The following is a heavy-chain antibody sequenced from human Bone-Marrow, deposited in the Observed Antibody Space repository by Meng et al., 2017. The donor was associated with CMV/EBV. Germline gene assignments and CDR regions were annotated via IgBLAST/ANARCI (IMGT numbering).Heavy chain of an antibody. Sequence: GESLKISCAASGFTFSNYAMHWVRQAPGKGLEWVAVLSYDGTNKYFADSVKGRFTISRDNSKSTLYQQMNSLRTEDTAPYCVARVAYDLWSGCEYWGQGTLVTVSS. D-gene: IGHD3-3*01. CDR3: ARVAYDLWSGCEY. V-gene: IGHV3-30*04. CDR2: LSYDGTNK. CDR1: GFTFSNYA. J-gene: IGHJ4*02.